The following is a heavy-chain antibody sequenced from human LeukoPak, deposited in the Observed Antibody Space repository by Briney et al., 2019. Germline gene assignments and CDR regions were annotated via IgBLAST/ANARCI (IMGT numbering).Heavy chain of an antibody. V-gene: IGHV3-23*01. J-gene: IGHJ4*02. D-gene: IGHD6-13*01. CDR3: ARDWATSRYSSSWYYDY. Sequence: PGGSLRLSCAASGFTFSSYAMSWVRQAPGKGLEWVSAISGSGGSTYYADSVKGRFTISRDNAKNSLYLQMNSLRAEDTAVYYCARDWATSRYSSSWYYDYWGQGTLVTVSS. CDR1: GFTFSSYA. CDR2: ISGSGGST.